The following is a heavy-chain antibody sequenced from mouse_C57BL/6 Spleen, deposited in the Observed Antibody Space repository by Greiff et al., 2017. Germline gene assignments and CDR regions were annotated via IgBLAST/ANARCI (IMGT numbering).Heavy chain of an antibody. CDR1: GYTFTSYW. V-gene: IGHV1-7*01. D-gene: IGHD3-2*02. Sequence: QVHVKQSGAELAKPGASVKLSCKASGYTFTSYWMHWVKQRPGQGLEWIGYINPSSGYTKYNQKFKDKATLTADKSSSTAYMQLSSLTYEDSAVYYCAEGSSGSPFDYWGQGTTLTVSS. CDR3: AEGSSGSPFDY. CDR2: INPSSGYT. J-gene: IGHJ2*01.